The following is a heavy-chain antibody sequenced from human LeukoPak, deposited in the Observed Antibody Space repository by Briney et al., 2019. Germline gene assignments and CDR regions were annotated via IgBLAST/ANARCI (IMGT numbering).Heavy chain of an antibody. CDR3: ARQAVIIPTGMEGPWFDP. Sequence: SETLSLTCTVSGVSFKNYYWSWIRQAPGKGLAWIANIYYAGSSNYNPSLKSRVSASIDASKNHLSLKLTSVTAADTAIYYCARQAVIIPTGMEGPWFDPWGQGTLVAVSS. V-gene: IGHV4-59*08. D-gene: IGHD2/OR15-2a*01. CDR1: GVSFKNYY. J-gene: IGHJ5*02. CDR2: IYYAGSS.